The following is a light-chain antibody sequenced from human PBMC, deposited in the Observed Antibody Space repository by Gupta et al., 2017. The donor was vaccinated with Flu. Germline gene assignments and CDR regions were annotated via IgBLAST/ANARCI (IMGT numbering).Light chain of an antibody. Sequence: DIHMTQSPSSLSASVGDRVTLTCRASQSISSYLNWFQQKPGKAPKLLIYAVSNLQTGVPSRFSGSRSGTDFTLTISSLQPEDFATYYCQQSDETPRTFGQGTKLEVK. J-gene: IGKJ2*01. CDR1: QSISSY. V-gene: IGKV1-39*01. CDR2: AVS. CDR3: QQSDETPRT.